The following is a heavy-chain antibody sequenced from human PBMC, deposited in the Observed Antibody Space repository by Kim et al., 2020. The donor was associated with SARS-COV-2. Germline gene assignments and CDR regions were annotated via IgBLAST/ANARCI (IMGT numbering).Heavy chain of an antibody. J-gene: IGHJ4*02. Sequence: YEESVKARFTISRDNSKNTLYLQMNSLRAEDTAVYYCAKEDTMVRGGFDYWGQGTLVTVSS. CDR3: AKEDTMVRGGFDY. V-gene: IGHV3-23*01. D-gene: IGHD3-10*01.